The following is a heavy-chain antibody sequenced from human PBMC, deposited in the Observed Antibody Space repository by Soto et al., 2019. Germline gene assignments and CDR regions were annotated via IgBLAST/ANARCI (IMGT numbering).Heavy chain of an antibody. V-gene: IGHV4-61*01. CDR2: IYYSGST. D-gene: IGHD2-15*01. Sequence: SETLSLTCTVSGGSVSSGSYYWSWIRQPPGKGLEWIGYIYYSGSTNYNPSLKSRVTISVDTSKNQFSLKLSSVTAADTAVYYCARVEGGPHGFPGGMDVWGQGTTVTVSS. J-gene: IGHJ6*02. CDR1: GGSVSSGSYY. CDR3: ARVEGGPHGFPGGMDV.